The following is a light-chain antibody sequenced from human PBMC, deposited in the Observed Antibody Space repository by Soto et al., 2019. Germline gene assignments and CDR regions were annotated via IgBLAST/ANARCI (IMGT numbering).Light chain of an antibody. CDR1: QSLFFSPTNQNY. Sequence: VMTQSPDSLAVSLGERATINCKSSQSLFFSPTNQNYLAWYQQRPGQPPRLLLYWAYTRQAGVPDRFSGSGSGTDFTLTISSLQADDGAVYYCQQYDTTPMFTFGKGTKLAIK. CDR2: WAY. V-gene: IGKV4-1*01. CDR3: QQYDTTPMFT. J-gene: IGKJ2*01.